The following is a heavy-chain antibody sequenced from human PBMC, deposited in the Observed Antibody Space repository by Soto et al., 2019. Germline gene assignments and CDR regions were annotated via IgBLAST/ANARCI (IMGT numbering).Heavy chain of an antibody. V-gene: IGHV1-69*01. J-gene: IGHJ6*02. D-gene: IGHD1-7*01. CDR1: GGTFSSYA. CDR3: ARSQLELRVYYYYGMDV. Sequence: QVQLVQSGAEVKKPGSSVKVSCKASGGTFSSYAISWVRQAPGQGLEWMGGIIPIFGTANYAQKFQGRVTITADESTSTAYMELSSLRSEDTAVYYCARSQLELRVYYYYGMDVWGQGTTVTFSS. CDR2: IIPIFGTA.